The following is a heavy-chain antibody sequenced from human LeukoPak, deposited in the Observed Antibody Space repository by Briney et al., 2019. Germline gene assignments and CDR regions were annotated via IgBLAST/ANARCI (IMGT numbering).Heavy chain of an antibody. CDR2: IWYDGSNK. CDR3: ASTTPPGFGELSSGDFQH. V-gene: IGHV3-33*01. CDR1: GFTFSSYG. J-gene: IGHJ1*01. Sequence: GGSLRLSCAASGFTFSSYGMHWVRQAPGKGLEWVAVIWYDGSNKYYADSVKGRFTISRDNSKNTLYLQMNSLRAEDTAVYYCASTTPPGFGELSSGDFQHWGQGTLVTVSS. D-gene: IGHD3-10*01.